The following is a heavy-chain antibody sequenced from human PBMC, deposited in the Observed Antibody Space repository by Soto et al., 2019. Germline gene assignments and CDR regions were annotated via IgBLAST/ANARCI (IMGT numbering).Heavy chain of an antibody. CDR2: VFHTGDT. D-gene: IGHD7-27*01. CDR1: GDSISSSVW. Sequence: SETLSLTCAVSGDSISSSVWWTWVRQPPGKGLEWVGEVFHTGDTYFNPSLRSRVAMSVDKSTNEFSLKVTSVTAADTAIYYCARKAWVRFDYWGQGALVTVSS. J-gene: IGHJ4*02. V-gene: IGHV4-4*02. CDR3: ARKAWVRFDY.